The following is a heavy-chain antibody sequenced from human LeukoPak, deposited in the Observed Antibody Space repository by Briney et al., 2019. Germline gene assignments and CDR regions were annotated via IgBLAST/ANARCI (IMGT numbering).Heavy chain of an antibody. V-gene: IGHV4-34*01. CDR1: GGSFSGYY. Sequence: SETLSLTCAVYGGSFSGYYWSWIRQPPGKGLEWIGEINYSGSTNYNPSLKSRVTISVDTSKNQFSLKLSSVTAADTAVYYCARHRGLLLWFGEFPNWFDPWGQGTLVTVSS. CDR3: ARHRGLLLWFGEFPNWFDP. J-gene: IGHJ5*02. D-gene: IGHD3-10*01. CDR2: INYSGST.